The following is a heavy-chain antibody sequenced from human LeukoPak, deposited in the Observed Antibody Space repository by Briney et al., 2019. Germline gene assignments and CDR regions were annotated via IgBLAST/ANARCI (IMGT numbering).Heavy chain of an antibody. D-gene: IGHD3-10*01. CDR2: ISSNGGST. J-gene: IGHJ6*03. CDR1: GFTFSSYA. CDR3: ASNYGLGRYYYYYMDV. V-gene: IGHV3-64*01. Sequence: PGGSLRLSCAASGFTFSSYAMHWVRQAPGKGLEYVSAISSNGGSTYYANSVKGRFSISRDNSKNTLFLQMGSLRAEDTAVYYCASNYGLGRYYYYYMDVWGKGTTVTVSS.